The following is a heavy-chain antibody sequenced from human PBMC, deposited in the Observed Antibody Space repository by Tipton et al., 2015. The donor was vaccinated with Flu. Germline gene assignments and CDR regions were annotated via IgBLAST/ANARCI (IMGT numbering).Heavy chain of an antibody. J-gene: IGHJ4*02. D-gene: IGHD3-22*01. V-gene: IGHV3-23*01. CDR2: ISGSGGST. CDR1: GFTFSSYA. Sequence: SLRLSCVASGFTFSSYAMSWVRQVPGKGLEWVSVISGSGGSTYYADSVKGRFTISRDNSKTTLYQQMNSLRVEDTAVYYCARRMGDSSGSLWDSWGQGTPVTVSS. CDR3: ARRMGDSSGSLWDS.